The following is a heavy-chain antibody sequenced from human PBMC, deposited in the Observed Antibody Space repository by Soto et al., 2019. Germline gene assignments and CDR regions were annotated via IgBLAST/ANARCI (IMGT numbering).Heavy chain of an antibody. CDR1: GGSISSSNW. J-gene: IGHJ4*02. Sequence: QVQLQESGPGLVKPSGTLSLTCAVSGGSISSSNWWSWVRQPPGKGLEWIGEIYHSGSTNYNPSLKSRVTRSVDKSKNQFSLKLSSVTAADTAVYYCARSPVRIAVAESGDYWGQGTLVTVSS. CDR3: ARSPVRIAVAESGDY. CDR2: IYHSGST. V-gene: IGHV4-4*02. D-gene: IGHD6-19*01.